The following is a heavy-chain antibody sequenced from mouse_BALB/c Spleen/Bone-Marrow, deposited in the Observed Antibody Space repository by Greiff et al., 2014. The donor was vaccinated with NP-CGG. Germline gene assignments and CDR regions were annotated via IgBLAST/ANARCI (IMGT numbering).Heavy chain of an antibody. CDR2: ITNGGNYT. CDR3: VRNYYGYDGYFDY. CDR1: GFSFNSYG. J-gene: IGHJ2*01. Sequence: EVMLVESGGGLVKPGGSLKLSCTASGFSFNSYGMSWVRQTPEKRLEWVATITNGGNYTYYPDSVKGRFTISRDNVKNNLYLQMRSLRSEDTALYYCVRNYYGYDGYFDYWGRGTTLTVSS. V-gene: IGHV5-9-2*01. D-gene: IGHD2-2*01.